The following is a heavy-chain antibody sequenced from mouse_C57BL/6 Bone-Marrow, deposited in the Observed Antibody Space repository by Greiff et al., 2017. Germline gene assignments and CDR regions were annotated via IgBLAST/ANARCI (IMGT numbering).Heavy chain of an antibody. CDR1: GYTFPDYY. J-gene: IGHJ2*01. Sequence: EVQLQQSGPVLVKPGASVKMSCKASGYTFPDYYMNWVKQSHGKSLEWIGVINPYNGGTSYNQKFKGKATLTVDKSSSTAYMQLSSLTTEDSAIYYCARGGVLCPVYFDYWGQGTTLTVSS. CDR2: INPYNGGT. V-gene: IGHV1-19*01. CDR3: ARGGVLCPVYFDY. D-gene: IGHD1-1*02.